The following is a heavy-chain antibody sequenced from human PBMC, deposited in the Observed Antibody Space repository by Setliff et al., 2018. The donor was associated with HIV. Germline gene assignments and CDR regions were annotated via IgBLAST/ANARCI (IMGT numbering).Heavy chain of an antibody. CDR3: ARDQTGVAAAAFGGGSAWSDEGFDI. CDR1: GGTFSSYV. D-gene: IGHD6-13*01. J-gene: IGHJ3*02. V-gene: IGHV1-69*15. Sequence: KISCKASGGTFSSYVITWVRQAPGQGLEWMGMIIPMYNIPAYAQKFQGRVTFTADESTSTAYMELSSLSSEDTAVYYCARDQTGVAAAAFGGGSAWSDEGFDIWGQGTMVTVSS. CDR2: IIPMYNIP.